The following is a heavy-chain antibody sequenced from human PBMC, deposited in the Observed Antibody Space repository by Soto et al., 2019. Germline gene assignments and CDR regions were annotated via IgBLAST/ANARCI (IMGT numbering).Heavy chain of an antibody. J-gene: IGHJ4*02. V-gene: IGHV1-69*13. CDR3: ARADSSGYYRGDY. D-gene: IGHD3-22*01. CDR2: IIPIFGTA. CDR1: GGTFSSYA. Sequence: SVKVSCKASGGTFSSYAISRVRQAPGQGLEWMGGIIPIFGTANYAQKFQGRVTITADESTSTAYMELSSLRSEDTAVYYCARADSSGYYRGDYWGQGTLVTVSS.